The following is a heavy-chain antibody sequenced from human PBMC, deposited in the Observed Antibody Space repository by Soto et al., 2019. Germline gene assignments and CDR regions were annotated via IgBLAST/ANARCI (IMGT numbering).Heavy chain of an antibody. CDR3: ASSDSSGYYYSLYYYGMDV. V-gene: IGHV1-18*01. Sequence: QVQLVQSGAEVKKPGASVKVSCKASGYTFTSYGISWVRQAPGQGLEWMGWISAYNGNTNYAQKLPGRVTMTTDTSTSTAYMELRSLRSDDTAVYYCASSDSSGYYYSLYYYGMDVWGQGTTVTVSS. CDR2: ISAYNGNT. D-gene: IGHD3-22*01. J-gene: IGHJ6*02. CDR1: GYTFTSYG.